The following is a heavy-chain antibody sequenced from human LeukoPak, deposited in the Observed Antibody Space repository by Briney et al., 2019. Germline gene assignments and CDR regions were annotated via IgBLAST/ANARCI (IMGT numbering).Heavy chain of an antibody. V-gene: IGHV3-7*01. CDR1: GFTSGTSW. D-gene: IGHD6-19*01. CDR2: IKQDGSEK. CDR3: ATYSSGWYNAFDI. Sequence: GGSLRLSCAASGFTSGTSWMSWVRQAPGKGLEWVANIKQDGSEKSYVDSVKGRFTISRDNAKNSLYLQMHSLGAEDTAVYYCATYSSGWYNAFDIWGQGTMVTVSS. J-gene: IGHJ3*02.